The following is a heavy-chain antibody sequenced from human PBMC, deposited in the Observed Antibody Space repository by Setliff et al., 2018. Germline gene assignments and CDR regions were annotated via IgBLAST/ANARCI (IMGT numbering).Heavy chain of an antibody. CDR3: ARALLWFGEGMDV. CDR2: IYYSGST. Sequence: SETLSLTCTVSGYSISSGYYWGWIRQPPGKGLEWIGCIYYSGSTYYNPSLKSRVTISLDTSKNQFSLKLTSVTAADTAVYYCARALLWFGEGMDVWGKGTTVTVS. CDR1: GYSISSGYY. D-gene: IGHD3-10*01. V-gene: IGHV4-38-2*02. J-gene: IGHJ6*03.